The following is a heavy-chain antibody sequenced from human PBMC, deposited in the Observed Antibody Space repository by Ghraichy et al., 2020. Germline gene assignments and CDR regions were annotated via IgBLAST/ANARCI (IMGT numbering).Heavy chain of an antibody. Sequence: GGSLRLSCAASGFTFDDYSMHWVRQAPGKGLEWVSLIGWDGSESYYADSVKGRFTMSRDNSKSSLFLQMNSLRTEDTALYYCAKGRGSGYYHGIDFWGQGTLVTVSS. CDR1: GFTFDDYS. D-gene: IGHD3-22*01. CDR3: AKGRGSGYYHGIDF. V-gene: IGHV3-43*01. J-gene: IGHJ4*02. CDR2: IGWDGSES.